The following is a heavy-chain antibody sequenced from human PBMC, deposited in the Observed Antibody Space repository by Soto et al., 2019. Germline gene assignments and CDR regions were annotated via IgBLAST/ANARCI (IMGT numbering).Heavy chain of an antibody. J-gene: IGHJ4*02. Sequence: QITLKESGPTLVKPTQTLTLTCTFAGFSLITSGVGVAWIRQPPGKALEWLALIYWDDDKPYSPSLKSRLTITTDTSKNQVDLRVSNLDPVDTATYFCARRPDYGDDFDIWGQGTLVTVSS. V-gene: IGHV2-5*02. CDR3: ARRPDYGDDFDI. D-gene: IGHD4-17*01. CDR2: IYWDDDK. CDR1: GFSLITSGVG.